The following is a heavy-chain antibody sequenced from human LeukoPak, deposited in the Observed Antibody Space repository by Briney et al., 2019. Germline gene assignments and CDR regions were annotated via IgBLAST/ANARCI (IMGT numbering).Heavy chain of an antibody. CDR3: ARDGLLDGLDP. CDR2: IYTSGST. D-gene: IGHD5-24*01. Sequence: SETLSLTCTVSGGSISSSSYYWGWIRQPPGKGLEWIGRIYTSGSTNYNPSLKSRVTMSVDTSKNQFSLKLSSVTAADTAVYYCARDGLLDGLDPWGQGTLVTVSS. CDR1: GGSISSSSYY. V-gene: IGHV4-39*07. J-gene: IGHJ5*02.